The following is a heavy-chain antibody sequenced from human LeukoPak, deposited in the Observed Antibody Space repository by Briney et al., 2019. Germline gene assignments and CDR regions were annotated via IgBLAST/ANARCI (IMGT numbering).Heavy chain of an antibody. J-gene: IGHJ4*02. D-gene: IGHD2-15*01. CDR1: GFTFSSYG. CDR3: AKAPVTTCSGAYCYPFDY. CDR2: IRYDGSNK. Sequence: GGSLRLSCAAFGFTFSSYGMHWVRQAPGKGLEWVAFIRYDGSNKYYADSVKGRFTISRDNSKNTLYLQMNSLRAGDAAVYYCAKAPVTTCSGAYCYPFDYWSQGTLVTVSS. V-gene: IGHV3-30*02.